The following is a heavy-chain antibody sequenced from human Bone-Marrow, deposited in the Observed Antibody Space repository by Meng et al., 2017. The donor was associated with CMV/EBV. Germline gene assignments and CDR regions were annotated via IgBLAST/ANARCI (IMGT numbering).Heavy chain of an antibody. CDR2: INQDGSQK. Sequence: GGSLRLSCAASGFTFSSHWMTWVRQAPGKGLEWVANINQDGSQKNYVDSVKGRFTISRDNAKNSLFLQMNSLRAEDTAMYYCARAYNVPGWFDPWGQGTLVTVSS. V-gene: IGHV3-7*03. CDR3: ARAYNVPGWFDP. D-gene: IGHD1-14*01. CDR1: GFTFSSHW. J-gene: IGHJ5*02.